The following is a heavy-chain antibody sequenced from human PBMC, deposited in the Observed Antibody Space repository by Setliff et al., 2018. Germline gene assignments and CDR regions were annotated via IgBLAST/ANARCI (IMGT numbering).Heavy chain of an antibody. CDR3: ARDGISWLNWLDP. Sequence: GGSLRLSCTASGFTFRKHALAWVRQAPGKGLQWVSSVSGSGMTRDYTDSVKGRFTVSRDSSQNKIHLQMDSLRAEDTGKYFCARDGISWLNWLDPWGQGTPVTVS. CDR2: VSGSGMTR. D-gene: IGHD6-13*01. V-gene: IGHV3-23*01. J-gene: IGHJ5*02. CDR1: GFTFRKHA.